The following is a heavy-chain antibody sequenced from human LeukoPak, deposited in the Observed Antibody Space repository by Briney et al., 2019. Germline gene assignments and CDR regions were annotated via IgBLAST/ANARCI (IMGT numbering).Heavy chain of an antibody. Sequence: SETLSLTCTVSGGSISSYYWSWIRQPPGKGLEWIGYIYTSGSTNYNPSLKSRVTISVDTSKNQFSLKLSSVTAADTAVYYCARHFPRDGYSGYDPDYFDYWGQGTLVTVSS. D-gene: IGHD5-12*01. CDR2: IYTSGST. V-gene: IGHV4-4*09. CDR3: ARHFPRDGYSGYDPDYFDY. J-gene: IGHJ4*02. CDR1: GGSISSYY.